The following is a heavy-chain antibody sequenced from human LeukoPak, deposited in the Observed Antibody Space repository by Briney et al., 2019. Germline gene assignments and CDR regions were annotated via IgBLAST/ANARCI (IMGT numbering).Heavy chain of an antibody. Sequence: GGSLRLSCAASGFTFSDHYMDWVRQAPGKGLEWVGRTRNKANSYTTEYAASVKGRFTISRDDSKNSLYLQMNSLKTEDTAVYYCARPQNGDYLAFDIWGQGTMVTVSS. CDR3: ARPQNGDYLAFDI. CDR1: GFTFSDHY. D-gene: IGHD4-17*01. V-gene: IGHV3-72*01. J-gene: IGHJ3*02. CDR2: TRNKANSYTT.